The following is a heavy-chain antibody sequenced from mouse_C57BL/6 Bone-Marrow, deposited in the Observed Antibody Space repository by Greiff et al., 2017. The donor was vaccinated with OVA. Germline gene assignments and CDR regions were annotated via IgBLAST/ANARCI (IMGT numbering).Heavy chain of an antibody. V-gene: IGHV5-12*01. CDR3: ARGRRWFAY. Sequence: EVKVEESGGGLVQPGGSLKLSCAASGFTFSDYYMYWVRQTPEKRLEWVAYISNGGGSTYYPDTVKGRFTISRDNAKNTLYLQMSRLKSEDTAMYYCARGRRWFAYWGQGTLVTVSA. CDR2: ISNGGGST. J-gene: IGHJ3*01. CDR1: GFTFSDYY.